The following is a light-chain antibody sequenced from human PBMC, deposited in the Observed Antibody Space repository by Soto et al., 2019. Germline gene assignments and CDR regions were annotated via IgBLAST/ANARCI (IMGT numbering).Light chain of an antibody. CDR2: GAS. V-gene: IGKV3-15*01. CDR1: ESVGSN. CDR3: QQYNNWLT. J-gene: IGKJ4*01. Sequence: PGERVTLSCRASESVGSNLAWYQQKPGQAPRLLIYGASTRATGVSARFSGSGSGTEFTLTISRLQSEDFALYYCQQYNNWLTFGGGTKVEIE.